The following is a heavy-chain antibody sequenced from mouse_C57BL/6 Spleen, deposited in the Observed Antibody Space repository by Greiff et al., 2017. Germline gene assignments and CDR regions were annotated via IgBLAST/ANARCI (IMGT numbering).Heavy chain of an antibody. CDR3: ARHGDYYGSSYWYFDV. CDR1: GFTFSDYY. V-gene: IGHV5-12*01. D-gene: IGHD1-1*01. J-gene: IGHJ1*03. Sequence: EVKLMESGGGLVQPGGSLKLSCAASGFTFSDYYMYWVRQTPEKGLEWVAYISNGGGSTYYPDTVKGRFTISRDNAKNTLYLQMSRLTSEDTAVYYCARHGDYYGSSYWYFDVWGTGTTVTVSS. CDR2: ISNGGGST.